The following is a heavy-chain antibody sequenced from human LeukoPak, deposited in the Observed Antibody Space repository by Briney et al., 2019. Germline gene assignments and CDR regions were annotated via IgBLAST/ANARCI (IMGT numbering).Heavy chain of an antibody. V-gene: IGHV3-9*01. D-gene: IGHD2-15*01. CDR1: GFTFDDYA. Sequence: GRSLRLSCAASGFTFDDYAMHWVRQAPGKGLEWVSGISWNSGSIGYADSVKGRFTISRGNAKDSLYLQMNSLRAEDTALYYCAKDKSDCSGGSCYAYDAFDIWGQGTMVTVSS. CDR2: ISWNSGSI. J-gene: IGHJ3*02. CDR3: AKDKSDCSGGSCYAYDAFDI.